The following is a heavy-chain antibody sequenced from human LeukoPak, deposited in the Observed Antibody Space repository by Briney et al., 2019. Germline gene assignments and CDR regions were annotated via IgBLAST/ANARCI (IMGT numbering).Heavy chain of an antibody. Sequence: ETLSLTCTVSGGSISSGDYYWSWIRQPPGKGLEWVSVLYSGGDTYYADSVKGRFTISRDNSKNTVYLQMNSLRDGDTAVYYCAGGSADRGYYYYYGMDVWGQGTSVTVSS. CDR2: LYSGGDT. CDR3: AGGSADRGYYYYYGMDV. V-gene: IGHV3-66*01. D-gene: IGHD6-6*01. CDR1: GGSISSGDYY. J-gene: IGHJ6*02.